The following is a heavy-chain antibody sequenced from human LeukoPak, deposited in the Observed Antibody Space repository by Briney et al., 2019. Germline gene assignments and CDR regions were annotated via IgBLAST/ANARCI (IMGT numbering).Heavy chain of an antibody. V-gene: IGHV6-1*01. CDR1: GDSVSSNSVA. J-gene: IGHJ3*02. CDR2: TYYRSQWYN. D-gene: IGHD4-17*01. CDR3: ARDTVTTEGFDI. Sequence: SQTLSLTFVTFGDSVSSNSVAWNWIRQSPSRGLEWLGRTYYRSQWYNDYAGSVRSRITINPDTSKNQISLQLNTVTPEDTAVYYCARDTVTTEGFDIWGRGTLVTVSS.